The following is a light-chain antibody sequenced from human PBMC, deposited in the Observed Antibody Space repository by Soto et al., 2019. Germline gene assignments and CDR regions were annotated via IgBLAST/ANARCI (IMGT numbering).Light chain of an antibody. CDR3: AAWDDSLSGPV. Sequence: QPVLTQPPSASGTPGQRVTISCSGSSSNIGSYYVHWYQQVPGTAPNLLIYRNNQRPSGVPDRFSGSKSGTSASLAISGLRSEDEGDYYCAAWDDSLSGPVFGGGTKLTVL. CDR2: RNN. CDR1: SSNIGSYY. J-gene: IGLJ3*02. V-gene: IGLV1-47*01.